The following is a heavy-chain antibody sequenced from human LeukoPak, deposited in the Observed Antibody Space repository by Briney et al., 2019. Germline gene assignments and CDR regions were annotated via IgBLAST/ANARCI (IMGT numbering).Heavy chain of an antibody. CDR1: GFTFSSYG. V-gene: IGHV3-30*03. D-gene: IGHD3-3*01. CDR2: ISYDGSNK. CDR3: ASIDDILEYYFDY. Sequence: GGSLRLSCAASGFTFSSYGMHWVRQAPGKGLEWVAVISYDGSNKYYAESVKGRFTISRDNSKNTLYLQMNSLRAEDTAVYYCASIDDILEYYFDYWGQGTLVTVSS. J-gene: IGHJ4*02.